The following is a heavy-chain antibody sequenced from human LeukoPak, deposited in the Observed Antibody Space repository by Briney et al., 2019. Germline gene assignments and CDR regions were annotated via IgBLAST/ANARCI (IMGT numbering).Heavy chain of an antibody. V-gene: IGHV3-30*18. J-gene: IGHJ4*02. CDR3: AKPTYYYDSSGYSSWADYFDY. CDR2: ISYDGSNK. Sequence: GGSLRLSCASSGFTFSSYGMHWVRQAPGKGLEWVAVISYDGSNKYYANSVKGRFTISRDNSKNTLYLQMNSLRAEDTAVYYCAKPTYYYDSSGYSSWADYFDYWGQGTLVTVSS. D-gene: IGHD3-22*01. CDR1: GFTFSSYG.